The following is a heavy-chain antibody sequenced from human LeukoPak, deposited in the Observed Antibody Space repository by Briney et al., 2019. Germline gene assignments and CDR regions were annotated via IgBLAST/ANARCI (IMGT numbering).Heavy chain of an antibody. CDR1: GFTFSSYS. J-gene: IGHJ4*02. V-gene: IGHV3-48*01. D-gene: IGHD5-12*01. Sequence: GGSLRLSCAASGFTFSSYSMNWVRQAPGKGLEWVSYISSSSSTIYYADSVKGRFTISRDNAKNSLYLQMNSLRAEDTAVYYCARGYSGYDLGFDYWGQGTLVTVSS. CDR3: ARGYSGYDLGFDY. CDR2: ISSSSSTI.